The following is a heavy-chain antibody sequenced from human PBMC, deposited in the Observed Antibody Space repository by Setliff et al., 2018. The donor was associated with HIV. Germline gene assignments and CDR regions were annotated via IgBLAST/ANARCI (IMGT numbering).Heavy chain of an antibody. CDR2: IYTSGST. D-gene: IGHD4-17*01. J-gene: IGHJ4*02. CDR3: ARHANTVTTVFVDYFDY. CDR1: GGSISSGSYY. Sequence: SETLSLTCTVSGGSISSGSYYWSWIRQPAGKGLEWIGRIYTSGSTNYNPSLKSRVTISVDTSKNQFSLKLSSVTAADTAVYYCARHANTVTTVFVDYFDYWGQGTLVTVSS. V-gene: IGHV4-61*02.